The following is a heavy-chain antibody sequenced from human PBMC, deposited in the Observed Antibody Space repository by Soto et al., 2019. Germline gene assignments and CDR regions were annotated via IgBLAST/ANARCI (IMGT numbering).Heavy chain of an antibody. CDR3: ATVDYAARGYFQH. CDR1: GGTFNNFA. V-gene: IGHV1-69*01. Sequence: QVQLVQSGAEVKKPGSSLKVSCKASGGTFNNFAVYWVRQAPGQGLEWMGRVVPFFGSSTYAEKFEDRVSMTVDESTATAYLDLRSLTSEDTAVYYCATVDYAARGYFQHWGQGTLITVS. J-gene: IGHJ1*01. CDR2: VVPFFGSS. D-gene: IGHD4-17*01.